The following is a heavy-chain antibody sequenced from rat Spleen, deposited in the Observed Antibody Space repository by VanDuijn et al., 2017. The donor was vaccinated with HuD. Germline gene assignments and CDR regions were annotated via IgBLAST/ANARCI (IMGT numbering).Heavy chain of an antibody. D-gene: IGHD1-7*01. CDR3: IRERYGNPASYYFDY. J-gene: IGHJ2*01. Sequence: QVQLKESGPGLVQPSETLSLTCTVSGFSLTSYAVNWVRQPPGKGLEWMGGIWGDGSTNYNSALKSRLSINRDTSKSQVFLKMNSLQTEDTAIYFCIRERYGNPASYYFDYWGQGVMVTVSS. V-gene: IGHV2-15*01. CDR1: GFSLTSYA. CDR2: IWGDGST.